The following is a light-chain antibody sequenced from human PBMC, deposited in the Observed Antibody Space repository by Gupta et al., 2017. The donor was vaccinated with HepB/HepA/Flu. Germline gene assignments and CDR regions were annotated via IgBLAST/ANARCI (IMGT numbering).Light chain of an antibody. CDR2: NVS. J-gene: IGLJ1*01. CDR1: NSYVGGYNY. V-gene: IGLV2-14*03. Sequence: QSDLTQPASVSGSPGKSINIFCTGTNSYVGGYNYVSWYQQHPGKAPKLMIYNVSDRPSGVSNRFSGSKSGNTASLTISGLQAEDEADYYCTSYTSSITYVFGTGTRVTVL. CDR3: TSYTSSITYV.